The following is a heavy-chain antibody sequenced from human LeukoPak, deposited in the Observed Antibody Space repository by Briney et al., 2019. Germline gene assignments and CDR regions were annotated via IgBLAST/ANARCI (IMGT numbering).Heavy chain of an antibody. CDR3: ARQYYDILTGYSSAFDY. CDR1: GFTFSSYS. V-gene: IGHV3-48*01. CDR2: ISSSSSTI. J-gene: IGHJ4*02. D-gene: IGHD3-9*01. Sequence: PGGSLRLSCAASGFTFSSYSMNWVRQAPGTGLERVSYISSSSSTIYYADSVKGRFTISRDNAKNSLYLQMNSLRAEDTAVYYCARQYYDILTGYSSAFDYWGQGTLVTVSS.